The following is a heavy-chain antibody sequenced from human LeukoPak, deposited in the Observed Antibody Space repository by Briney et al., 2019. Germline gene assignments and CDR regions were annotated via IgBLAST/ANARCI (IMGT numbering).Heavy chain of an antibody. J-gene: IGHJ4*02. CDR1: GYTFTSYG. V-gene: IGHV1-69*05. CDR2: IIPIFGTA. D-gene: IGHD4-11*01. CDR3: ARDSTALSPHFDY. Sequence: GASVKVSCKASGYTFTSYGISWVRQAPGQGLEWMGGIIPIFGTANYAQKFQGRVTITTDESTSTAYMELSSLRSEDTAVYYCARDSTALSPHFDYWGQGTLVTVSS.